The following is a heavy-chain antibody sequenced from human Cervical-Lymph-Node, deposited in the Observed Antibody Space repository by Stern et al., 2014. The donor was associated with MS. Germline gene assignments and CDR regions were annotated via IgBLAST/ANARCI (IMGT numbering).Heavy chain of an antibody. CDR3: ASGGWGV. V-gene: IGHV3-21*01. D-gene: IGHD3-16*01. Sequence: VQLGQSGGGLVKPGGSLRLSCAASGLTFSSKSMNWVRQAPGKGLEWVSSISSSSTYIFYADSVKGRSTISRDDAKNSLFLQMSSLRVEDTAVYYCASGGWGVWGQGTMVTVST. CDR2: ISSSSTYI. CDR1: GLTFSSKS. J-gene: IGHJ3*01.